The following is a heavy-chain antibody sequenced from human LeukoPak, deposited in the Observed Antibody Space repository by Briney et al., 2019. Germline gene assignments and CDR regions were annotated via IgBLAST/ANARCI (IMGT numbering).Heavy chain of an antibody. CDR1: GFGFSSYE. Sequence: GGSLRLSCVASGFGFSSYEMSWVRQAPGKGLEWVSFISGDGRAIYYADSVKGRFTISRDNAKNSLYLQMNSLRAEDTAVYYCARAPPELPSGWYDWGQGTLVTVSS. V-gene: IGHV3-48*03. CDR3: ARAPPELPSGWYD. D-gene: IGHD6-19*01. CDR2: ISGDGRAI. J-gene: IGHJ4*02.